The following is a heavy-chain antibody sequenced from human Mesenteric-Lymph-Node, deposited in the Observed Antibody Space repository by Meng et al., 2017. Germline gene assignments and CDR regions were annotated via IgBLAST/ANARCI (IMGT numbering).Heavy chain of an antibody. V-gene: IGHV4-39*07. J-gene: IGHJ3*02. CDR3: AGEGGRIAAAGTDAFDI. CDR1: GGSISSSSYY. CDR2: IYYSGST. D-gene: IGHD6-13*01. Sequence: SETLSLTCSVSGGSISSSSYYWGWIRQPPGKGLEWIGSIYYSGSTYYNPSLKSRVTISVDTSKNQFSLKLSSVTAADTAVYYCAGEGGRIAAAGTDAFDIWGQGTMVTVSS.